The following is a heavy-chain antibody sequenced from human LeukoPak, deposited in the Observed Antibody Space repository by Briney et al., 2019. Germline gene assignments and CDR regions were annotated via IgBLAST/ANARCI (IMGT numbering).Heavy chain of an antibody. CDR3: ARHDSSSYYDSSGYPDY. Sequence: SETLSLTCTVSGGSISSSSYYRGWIRQPPGKGLEWIGSIYYSGSTYYNPSLKSRVTISVDTSKNQFSLKLSSVTAADTAVYYCARHDSSSYYDSSGYPDYWGQGTLVTVSS. V-gene: IGHV4-39*01. CDR2: IYYSGST. D-gene: IGHD3-22*01. CDR1: GGSISSSSYY. J-gene: IGHJ4*02.